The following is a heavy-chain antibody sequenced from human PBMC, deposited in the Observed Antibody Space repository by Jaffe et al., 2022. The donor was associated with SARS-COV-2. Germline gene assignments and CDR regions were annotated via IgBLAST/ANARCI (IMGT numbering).Heavy chain of an antibody. J-gene: IGHJ6*02. CDR2: ISGSGGST. CDR3: AKDEEGYCSGGSCYSGMDV. CDR1: GFTFSSYA. V-gene: IGHV3-23*01. Sequence: EVQLLESGGGLVQPGGSLRLSCAASGFTFSSYAMSWVRQAPGKGLEWVSAISGSGGSTYYADSVKGRFTISRDNSKNTLYLQMNSLRAEDTAVYYCAKDEEGYCSGGSCYSGMDVWGQGTTVTVSS. D-gene: IGHD2-15*01.